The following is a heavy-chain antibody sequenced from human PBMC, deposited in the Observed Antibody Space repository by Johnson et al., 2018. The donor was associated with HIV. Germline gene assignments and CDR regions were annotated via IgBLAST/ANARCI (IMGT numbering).Heavy chain of an antibody. J-gene: IGHJ3*01. Sequence: EVQLVESGGGLVQPGGSLRLSCAASGFTFSSYGMHWVRQAPGKGLEWVSAISGSGGSTYYADSVKGRFTISRDNSKNTLYLQMNSLTAEDTAVYYCATFYYDNSNYFELASFFPGPTDLWGQGTLVTVSS. D-gene: IGHD3-22*01. CDR2: ISGSGGST. CDR1: GFTFSSYG. V-gene: IGHV3-23*04. CDR3: ATFYYDNSNYFELASFFPGPTDL.